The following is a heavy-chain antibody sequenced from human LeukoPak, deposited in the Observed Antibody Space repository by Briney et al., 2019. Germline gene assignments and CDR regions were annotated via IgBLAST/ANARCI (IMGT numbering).Heavy chain of an antibody. D-gene: IGHD2-15*01. V-gene: IGHV5-51*01. CDR3: ARRDCSGGSCYSG. CDR2: IYPGDSDT. J-gene: IGHJ3*01. Sequence: GESLKISCEASGYSFTTYWIGWVRQMPGKGLEWMGFIYPGDSDTIYSPSIQGQVTISADKSISTAYLQWSSLKASDTAMYYCARRDCSGGSCYSGWGQGTMVTVSS. CDR1: GYSFTTYW.